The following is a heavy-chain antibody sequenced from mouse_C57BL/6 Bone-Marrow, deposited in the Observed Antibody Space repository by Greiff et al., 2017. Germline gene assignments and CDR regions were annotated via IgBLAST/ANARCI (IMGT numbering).Heavy chain of an antibody. D-gene: IGHD2-10*01. CDR1: GYTFTNYW. J-gene: IGHJ2*01. CDR3: ATYYGNSYFDY. V-gene: IGHV1-63*01. Sequence: QVQLQQSGAELVRPGTSVKLSCKASGYTFTNYWIGWAKQRPGHGLEWIGDIYPGGGYTNYNEKFKGKATLTASKSSSTAYMQFSSLTSEDSAIYYCATYYGNSYFDYWGQGTTLTVSS. CDR2: IYPGGGYT.